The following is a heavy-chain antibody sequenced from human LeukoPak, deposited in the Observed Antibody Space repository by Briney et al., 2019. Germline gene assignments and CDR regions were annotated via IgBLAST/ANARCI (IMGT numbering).Heavy chain of an antibody. CDR3: ARGYSYGLDY. Sequence: GGSLRLSCAASGFTFTNYWMNWVRQAPGKGLEWVSYISSSSSTIYYADSVKGRFTISRDNAKNSLYLQMNSLRAEDTAVYYCARGYSYGLDYWGQGTLVTVSS. CDR1: GFTFTNYW. J-gene: IGHJ4*02. V-gene: IGHV3-48*01. CDR2: ISSSSSTI. D-gene: IGHD5-18*01.